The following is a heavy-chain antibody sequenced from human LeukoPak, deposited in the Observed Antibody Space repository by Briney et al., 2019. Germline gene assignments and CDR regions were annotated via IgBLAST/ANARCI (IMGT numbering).Heavy chain of an antibody. D-gene: IGHD6-13*01. CDR1: GFTFSSYG. Sequence: PGRSLRLSCAASGFTFSSYGMHWVRQAPGKGLEWVAVISYDGSNKYYADSVKGRFTISRDNSKNTLYLQMNSLRAEDTAVYYCAQQLSGSWWNWGQGTLVTVSS. J-gene: IGHJ4*02. CDR3: AQQLSGSWWN. V-gene: IGHV3-30*03. CDR2: ISYDGSNK.